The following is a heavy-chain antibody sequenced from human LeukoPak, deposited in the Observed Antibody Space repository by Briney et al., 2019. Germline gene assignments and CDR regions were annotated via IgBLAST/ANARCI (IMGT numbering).Heavy chain of an antibody. D-gene: IGHD2-15*01. J-gene: IGHJ4*02. CDR3: AKQLGYCSDGSCYFPY. V-gene: IGHV3-23*01. CDR2: ISNNGGYT. CDR1: GFTFSSSA. Sequence: GGSLRLSRAASGFTFSSSAMSWVRQAPGKGLEWVSAISNNGGYTYYADSMQGRFTISRDNSKSTLCLQMNSLRAEDTAVYYCAKQLGYCSDGSCYFPYWGQGTLVTVSS.